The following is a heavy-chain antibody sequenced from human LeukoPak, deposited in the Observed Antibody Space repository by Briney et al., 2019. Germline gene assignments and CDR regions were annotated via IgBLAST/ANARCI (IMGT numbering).Heavy chain of an antibody. CDR3: AKHNGAAAGVPYYFDS. J-gene: IGHJ4*02. Sequence: GGSLRLSCAASGFTVSSYAMTWVRQASGKGLEWVSAIRGSGTGTYYADSVKGRFTIPRDNSKNTLYLHMNSLRAEDTAKYYCAKHNGAAAGVPYYFDSWGQGTLVTVSS. D-gene: IGHD6-13*01. CDR1: GFTVSSYA. V-gene: IGHV3-23*01. CDR2: IRGSGTGT.